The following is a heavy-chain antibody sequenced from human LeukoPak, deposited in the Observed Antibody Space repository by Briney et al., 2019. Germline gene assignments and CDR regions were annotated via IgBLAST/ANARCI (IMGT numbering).Heavy chain of an antibody. Sequence: GGSLRLSCVASGFTLRSYDMSWVRQAPGKGLEWVAATSGSGGNAYYADSVKGRFTISRDNSKNMLYLQMNSLRAEDTAVYYCAKEYSGYDFDYWGQGTLVTVSS. D-gene: IGHD5-12*01. CDR2: TSGSGGNA. CDR3: AKEYSGYDFDY. V-gene: IGHV3-23*01. J-gene: IGHJ4*02. CDR1: GFTLRSYD.